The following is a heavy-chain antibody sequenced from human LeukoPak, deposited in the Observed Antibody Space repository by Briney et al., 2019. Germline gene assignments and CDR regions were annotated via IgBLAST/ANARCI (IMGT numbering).Heavy chain of an antibody. J-gene: IGHJ4*02. Sequence: GGSLRLSCAASASGFAFSSYSMHWVRQAPGKGLEWVSSISSSSSYIYYADSLKGRFTISRDNAKNSLYLQMNSLRAEDTAVYYCARDLTGSRTFDYWGQGTLVTVSS. CDR1: GFAFSSYS. CDR3: ARDLTGSRTFDY. D-gene: IGHD1-26*01. V-gene: IGHV3-21*01. CDR2: ISSSSSYI.